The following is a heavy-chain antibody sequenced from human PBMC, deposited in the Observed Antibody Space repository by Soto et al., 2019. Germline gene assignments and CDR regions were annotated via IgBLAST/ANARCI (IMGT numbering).Heavy chain of an antibody. CDR1: GYAFTTYG. CDR2: ISAHNGNT. D-gene: IGHD1-1*01. V-gene: IGHV1-18*01. Sequence: QVHLVQSGAEVKKPGASVKVSCQGSGYAFTTYGITWVRQAPGQGLEWMGWISAHNGNTNYAQKLQGRVTVTRDTSTRTAYRELRGLRYDDKAVHYWARGRYGDYWGQGALVTVSS. CDR3: ARGRYGDY. J-gene: IGHJ4*02.